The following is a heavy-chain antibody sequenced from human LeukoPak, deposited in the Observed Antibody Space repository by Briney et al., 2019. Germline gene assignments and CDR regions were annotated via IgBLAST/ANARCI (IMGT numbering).Heavy chain of an antibody. CDR1: GGSITNYY. Sequence: SETLSLTCTVSGGSITNYYWTWIRQPPGKGLEWIGYIHYSGSTNYNPSLKSRVTISVDTSKNQFSLKLSSVTAADTAVYYCARASVTYYYYYYVDVWGKGTTVTVS. D-gene: IGHD4-11*01. V-gene: IGHV4-59*01. J-gene: IGHJ6*03. CDR3: ARASVTYYYYYYVDV. CDR2: IHYSGST.